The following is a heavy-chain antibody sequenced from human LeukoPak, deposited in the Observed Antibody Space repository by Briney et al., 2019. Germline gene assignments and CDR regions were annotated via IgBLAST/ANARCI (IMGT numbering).Heavy chain of an antibody. CDR1: GFTFSSYA. Sequence: AGGSLRLSCAASGFTFSSYAMSWVRQAPGKGLEWVSAISGSGNTYHADSVKVRFTISRDSSKNTLFLQMNRLRPEDAAVYYCAKAPVTTCRGAYCYPFDYWGQGTLVTVSS. V-gene: IGHV3-23*01. CDR2: ISGSGNT. D-gene: IGHD2-21*01. J-gene: IGHJ4*02. CDR3: AKAPVTTCRGAYCYPFDY.